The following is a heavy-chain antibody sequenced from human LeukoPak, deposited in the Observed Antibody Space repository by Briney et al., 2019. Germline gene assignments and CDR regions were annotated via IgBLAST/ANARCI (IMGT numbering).Heavy chain of an antibody. CDR2: ISGSGGST. Sequence: PGGSLRLSCAASGFTVSSNYMSWVRQAPGKGLEWVSAISGSGGSTYYADSVKGRFTISRDNSKNTLYLQMNSLRAEDTAVYYCAKDLSPYYYDSSGYYYPGAFDIWGQGTMVTVSS. CDR1: GFTVSSNY. V-gene: IGHV3-23*01. J-gene: IGHJ3*02. D-gene: IGHD3-22*01. CDR3: AKDLSPYYYDSSGYYYPGAFDI.